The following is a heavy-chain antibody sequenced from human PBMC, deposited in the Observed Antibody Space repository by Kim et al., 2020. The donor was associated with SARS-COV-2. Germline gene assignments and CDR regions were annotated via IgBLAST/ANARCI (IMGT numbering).Heavy chain of an antibody. D-gene: IGHD2-2*01. CDR2: ISWNSGSI. CDR1: GFTFGDYA. Sequence: GGSLRLSCAASGFTFGDYAMHWVRQAPGKGLEWVSGISWNSGSIGYADSVKGRFTISRDNAKNSLYLQMNSLRAEDTALYYCAKDNTAWAPSFYDYWGQGTLVTVSS. CDR3: AKDNTAWAPSFYDY. V-gene: IGHV3-9*01. J-gene: IGHJ4*02.